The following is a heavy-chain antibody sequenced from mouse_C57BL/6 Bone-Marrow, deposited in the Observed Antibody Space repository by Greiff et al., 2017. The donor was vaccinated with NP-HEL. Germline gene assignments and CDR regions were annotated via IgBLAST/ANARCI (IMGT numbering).Heavy chain of an antibody. V-gene: IGHV14-4*01. D-gene: IGHD1-1*01. CDR2: REGEKGEK. CDR3: TIITTVVAPFDY. Sequence: PEKGGEWRGGREGEKGEKEEGRKVQGKATITEDTSSNTAYLQLSSLTSEDTAVYYCTIITTVVAPFDYWGQGTTLTVSS. J-gene: IGHJ2*01.